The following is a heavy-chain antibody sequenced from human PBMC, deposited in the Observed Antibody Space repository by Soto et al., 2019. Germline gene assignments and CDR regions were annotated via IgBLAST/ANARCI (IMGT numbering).Heavy chain of an antibody. J-gene: IGHJ6*02. V-gene: IGHV3-30-3*01. CDR3: ADTMGGV. CDR2: ISYDGSNK. CDR1: GFTFSSYA. Sequence: QVQLVESGGGVVQPGRCLRLSCAASGFTFSSYAMHWVRQAPGKGLEWVAVISYDGSNKYYADSVKGRFTISRDNSNNTLYLQMNSLRAEDTAVYYCADTMGGVWGQGTTVNVAS. D-gene: IGHD3-10*01.